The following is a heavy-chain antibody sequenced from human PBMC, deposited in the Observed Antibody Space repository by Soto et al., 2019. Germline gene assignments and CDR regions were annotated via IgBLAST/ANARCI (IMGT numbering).Heavy chain of an antibody. Sequence: RLSCAASGFTFSDYGMHWVRQAPGKGLEWVAVIWYDGSNKYYADSVKGRFTLSRDNSKNTLYLQMNGLRAEDTAVFYCARDPSHGSGTYLDYWGQGTLVTVSS. CDR2: IWYDGSNK. D-gene: IGHD3-10*01. J-gene: IGHJ4*02. V-gene: IGHV3-33*01. CDR1: GFTFSDYG. CDR3: ARDPSHGSGTYLDY.